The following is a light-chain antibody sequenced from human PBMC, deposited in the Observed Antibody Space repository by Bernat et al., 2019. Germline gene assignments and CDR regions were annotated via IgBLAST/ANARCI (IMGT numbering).Light chain of an antibody. CDR3: LEKYISPYT. CDR2: AAS. Sequence: AIQMTQSPSSLSASIGDRVTITCRASQGIRNDLGWYQQKPGKAPKLLIYAASTLQSGVPSRFSGSGSGTDFTLTISSLQAEDFATYYCLEKYISPYTFGQGTKLALK. CDR1: QGIRND. J-gene: IGKJ2*01. V-gene: IGKV1-6*01.